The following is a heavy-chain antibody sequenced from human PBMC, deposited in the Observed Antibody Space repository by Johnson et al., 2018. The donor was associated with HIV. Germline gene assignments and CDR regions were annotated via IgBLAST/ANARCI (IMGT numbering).Heavy chain of an antibody. CDR1: GFTFSNYG. V-gene: IGHV3-33*01. CDR3: ARYGYRPEAAFDI. D-gene: IGHD5-24*01. CDR2: IWYDGSNK. Sequence: VQLVESGGGVVQSGRSLRLSCAASGFTFSNYGMHWVRQAPGKGLEWVAVIWYDGSNKYYVDSVKGRFTISRDNSKSTLYLQMNSLRAEDTAVYYCARYGYRPEAAFDIWCQGTMVTVSS. J-gene: IGHJ3*02.